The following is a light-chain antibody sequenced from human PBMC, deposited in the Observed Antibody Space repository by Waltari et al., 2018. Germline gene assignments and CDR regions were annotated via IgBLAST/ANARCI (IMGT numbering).Light chain of an antibody. V-gene: IGLV3-19*01. CDR2: GQN. CDR1: SLRSYY. CDR3: SCRDNSGFRHV. Sequence: SSDLPQDPAVSVALGQTVRITCQGDSLRSYYATWYQQKPGQAPVLVIFGQNKRPSGIPDRFSGSSSRNTASLTITGAQAEDEADYYCSCRDNSGFRHVFGTGTKVTV. J-gene: IGLJ1*01.